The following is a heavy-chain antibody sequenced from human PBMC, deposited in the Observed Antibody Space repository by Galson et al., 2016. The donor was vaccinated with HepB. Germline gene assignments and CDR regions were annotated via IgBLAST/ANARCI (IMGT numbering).Heavy chain of an antibody. Sequence: SLRLSCAASGFTFSSYAVNWVRQAPGKGLEWVSSIRGSGGSTDYADSVKGRFTISRDNSENTLSLQMNSLRAEDTAVYYCAKSIVAAPPNRSYYYYGMDVWGQGTLVTVSS. J-gene: IGHJ6*02. V-gene: IGHV3-23*01. D-gene: IGHD6-6*01. CDR2: IRGSGGST. CDR1: GFTFSSYA. CDR3: AKSIVAAPPNRSYYYYGMDV.